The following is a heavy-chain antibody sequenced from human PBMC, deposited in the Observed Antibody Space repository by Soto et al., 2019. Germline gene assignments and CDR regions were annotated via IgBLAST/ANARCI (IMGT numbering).Heavy chain of an antibody. CDR1: SGCVSSSSYY. J-gene: IGHJ6*02. CDR2: IYYSGST. V-gene: IGHV4-39*01. Sequence: XGTLALTFAVSSGCVSSSSYYWGCIRQPPGKGLEWIGSIYYSGSTYYNPSLKSRVTISVDTSKNQFSLKLSSVTAADTAVYYCARQSGWYPTYYYYGMDVWAQGTTVTVSS. CDR3: ARQSGWYPTYYYYGMDV. D-gene: IGHD6-19*01.